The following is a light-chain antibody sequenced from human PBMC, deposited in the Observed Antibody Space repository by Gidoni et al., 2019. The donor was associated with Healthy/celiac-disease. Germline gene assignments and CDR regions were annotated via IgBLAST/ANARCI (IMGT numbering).Light chain of an antibody. V-gene: IGKV4-1*01. CDR2: WAS. CDR3: QQYYSTPYT. Sequence: DIVMTQSPESLAVSLGERATINCKSSQSVLYSPNNKNYLAWYQQKPGQPPKLLIYWASTRESGVPDRFSDSGSGTDFTLTISSLQAEDVAVYYCQQYYSTPYTFGQGTKLEIK. CDR1: QSVLYSPNNKNY. J-gene: IGKJ2*01.